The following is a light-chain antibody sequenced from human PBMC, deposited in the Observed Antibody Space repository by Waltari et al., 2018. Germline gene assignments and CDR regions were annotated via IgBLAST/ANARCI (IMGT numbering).Light chain of an antibody. CDR1: QSVGKY. Sequence: EVVLTQSPGTLSLSPGERATLPCRASQSVGKYLAWYQQKPGQAPRLLIYHASTRAPGIPDRFSGSGSGTDFSLTIRRLEPEDFAVYYCQKYDYLPATFGQGTKVEIK. J-gene: IGKJ1*01. CDR2: HAS. V-gene: IGKV3-20*01. CDR3: QKYDYLPAT.